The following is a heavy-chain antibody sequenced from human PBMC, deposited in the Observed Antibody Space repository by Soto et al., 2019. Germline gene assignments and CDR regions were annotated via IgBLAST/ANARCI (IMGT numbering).Heavy chain of an antibody. D-gene: IGHD3-3*01. CDR3: AREAYDFWSGYYYYYYGMDV. CDR1: GFTFSSYW. V-gene: IGHV3-7*01. Sequence: GGSLRLSCAASGFTFSSYWMSWVRQAPGKGLEWVANIKQDGSEKYYVDSVKGRFTISRDNAKNSLYLQMNSLRAEDTAVYYCAREAYDFWSGYYYYYYGMDVWGQGTTVTVSS. J-gene: IGHJ6*02. CDR2: IKQDGSEK.